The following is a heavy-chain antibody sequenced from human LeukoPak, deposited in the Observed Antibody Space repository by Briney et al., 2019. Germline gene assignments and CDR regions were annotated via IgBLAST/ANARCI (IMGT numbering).Heavy chain of an antibody. Sequence: TGGSLRLSCAASGFTFSSYGLSWVRQAPGKGLEWGSTISGSAYNSYYADSVKGRFTISRDNSANTLYLQMDNLRAEDTALYYRAKHSGSYFIYYIDSWGQGTLVTVSS. CDR3: AKHSGSYFIYYIDS. CDR2: ISGSAYNS. D-gene: IGHD1-26*01. V-gene: IGHV3-23*01. CDR1: GFTFSSYG. J-gene: IGHJ4*02.